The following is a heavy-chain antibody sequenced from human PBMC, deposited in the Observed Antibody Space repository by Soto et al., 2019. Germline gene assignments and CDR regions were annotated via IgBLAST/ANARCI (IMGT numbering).Heavy chain of an antibody. V-gene: IGHV3-21*06. CDR2: ISSSTTYI. CDR1: GFSLGSYS. D-gene: IGHD3-16*01. J-gene: IGHJ4*01. CDR3: ARDRGGDFPLDY. Sequence: EVQLVESGGGLVKPGGSLRLSCAGSGFSLGSYSTNWVRQAPGKGLEWVSSISSSTTYIYYADSVKGRFTISRDNAQNSMYLQMNSLRVEDTAVYYCARDRGGDFPLDYWGHGTLVTVSS.